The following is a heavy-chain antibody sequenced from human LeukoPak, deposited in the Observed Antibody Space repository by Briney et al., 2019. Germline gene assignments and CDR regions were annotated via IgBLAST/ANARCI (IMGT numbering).Heavy chain of an antibody. CDR2: ISSGADYI. V-gene: IGHV3-21*01. CDR1: GFIFSSYG. Sequence: GGSLRLSCAASGFIFSSYGMNWVRQAPGKGLEWVSSISSGADYIYYGDSVRGRFTISRDNAKKSLYLQMNNLRAEDTALYYCATDKPEGWLMRIFDYWGQGTLVTVSS. D-gene: IGHD5-12*01. J-gene: IGHJ4*02. CDR3: ATDKPEGWLMRIFDY.